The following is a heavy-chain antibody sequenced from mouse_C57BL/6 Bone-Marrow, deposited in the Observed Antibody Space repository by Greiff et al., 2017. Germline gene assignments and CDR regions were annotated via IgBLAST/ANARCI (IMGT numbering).Heavy chain of an antibody. CDR1: GFTFSSYG. CDR2: ISSGGSYT. V-gene: IGHV5-6*01. Sequence: EVQVVESGGDLVKPGGSLKLSCAASGFTFSSYGMSWVRQTPDKRLEWVATISSGGSYTYYPDSVKGRFTIYRDNAKNTLYLQMSSLKSEDTAMYYCARHGITTVVTPAWFAYWGQGTLVTVSA. D-gene: IGHD1-1*01. J-gene: IGHJ3*01. CDR3: ARHGITTVVTPAWFAY.